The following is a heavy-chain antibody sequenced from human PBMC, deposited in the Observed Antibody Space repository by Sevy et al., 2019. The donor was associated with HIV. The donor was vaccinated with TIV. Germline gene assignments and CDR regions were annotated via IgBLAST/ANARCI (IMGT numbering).Heavy chain of an antibody. CDR3: ARDLCTGDVCPRWGYYYYGMDV. V-gene: IGHV3-21*01. J-gene: IGHJ6*02. CDR2: VSSSSTYI. D-gene: IGHD2-8*02. CDR1: GFTFSTYS. Sequence: GGSLRLSCAASGFTFSTYSMNWVRQAPGKGLEWISSVSSSSTYIYYAESVKGRFTISRDNAKNSLNLQMNSLRVEDTAVYYCARDLCTGDVCPRWGYYYYGMDVWGQGTTVTVSS.